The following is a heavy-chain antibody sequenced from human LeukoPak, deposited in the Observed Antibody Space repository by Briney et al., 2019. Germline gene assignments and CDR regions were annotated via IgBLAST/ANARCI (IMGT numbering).Heavy chain of an antibody. CDR1: GFTFSSYA. J-gene: IGHJ4*02. CDR2: ISGSGGST. V-gene: IGHV3-23*01. Sequence: PGGSLRLSCAASGFTFSSYAMSWVRQAPGKGLEWVSAISGSGGSTYYADSVKGRFTISRDNSKNTLYLQMNSLRAEDTAVYYCATAEDIVVVPAASYFDYWGQETLVTVSS. D-gene: IGHD2-2*01. CDR3: ATAEDIVVVPAASYFDY.